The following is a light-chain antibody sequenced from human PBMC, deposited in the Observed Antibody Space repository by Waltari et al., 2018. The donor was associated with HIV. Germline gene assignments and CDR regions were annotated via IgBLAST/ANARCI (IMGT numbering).Light chain of an antibody. J-gene: IGLJ1*01. CDR2: EVT. V-gene: IGLV2-14*01. CDR1: SHDVGRYDY. Sequence: QSALTQPASVSGSPGQSITISCTGTSHDVGRYDYVSWYPHHPGKAPNLVIYEVTNRTSGISNRFSGSKSGNTASLTISGLQAEDEADYYCSSYVVNSTPYVFGSGTKVTVL. CDR3: SSYVVNSTPYV.